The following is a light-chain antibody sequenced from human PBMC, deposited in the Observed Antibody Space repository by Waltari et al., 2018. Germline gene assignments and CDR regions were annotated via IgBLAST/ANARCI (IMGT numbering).Light chain of an antibody. V-gene: IGKV1-39*01. CDR1: QSISNY. Sequence: DIQMTQSPSSLSASVGDRVTITCRASQSISNYLNWYQQKPEKAPKLLIYAASSLQSGVPSMFSGSGSGTDFTLTISSLQPEDFATYYCQQSYSTPRLTFGGGTKVEIK. CDR2: AAS. CDR3: QQSYSTPRLT. J-gene: IGKJ4*01.